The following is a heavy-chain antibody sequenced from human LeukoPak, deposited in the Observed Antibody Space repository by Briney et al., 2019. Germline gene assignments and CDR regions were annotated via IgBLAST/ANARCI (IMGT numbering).Heavy chain of an antibody. CDR1: GGSFNGYY. V-gene: IGHV4-34*01. J-gene: IGHJ6*02. CDR2: INHSGST. D-gene: IGHD3-10*01. Sequence: SETLSLTCAVYGGSFNGYYWSWIRQPPGKGLEWIGEINHSGSTNYNPSLKSRVTISVDTSKNQFSLKLSSVTAADTAVYYCARNLVRGSNTYRSRMDVWGQGTTVTVSS. CDR3: ARNLVRGSNTYRSRMDV.